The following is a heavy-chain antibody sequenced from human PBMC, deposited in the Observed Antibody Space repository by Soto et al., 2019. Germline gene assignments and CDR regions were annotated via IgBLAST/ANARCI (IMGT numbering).Heavy chain of an antibody. J-gene: IGHJ4*02. Sequence: QVQLVESGGGVVQPGRSLRLSCAASGFTFSSYGMHWVRQAPGKGLEWVAVIWYDGSNKYYADAVKGRFTISRDNSKNTLYRQMNSLRAEDTAVYYCARAIAVAGPRDYFDYWGQGTLVTVSS. CDR1: GFTFSSYG. CDR3: ARAIAVAGPRDYFDY. D-gene: IGHD6-19*01. V-gene: IGHV3-33*01. CDR2: IWYDGSNK.